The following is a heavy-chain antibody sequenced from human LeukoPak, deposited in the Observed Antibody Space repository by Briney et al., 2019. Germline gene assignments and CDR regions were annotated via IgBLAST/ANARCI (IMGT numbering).Heavy chain of an antibody. D-gene: IGHD5-18*01. Sequence: SETLSLTCTVSGGSISSYYWSWIRQPPGKGLQWIGYIYYSGSTNYNPSLKSRVTISVDTSKNQFSLKLSSVTAADTAVYYCARYTAMVAFHAHGFDIWGQGIMVTVSS. CDR3: ARYTAMVAFHAHGFDI. CDR2: IYYSGST. J-gene: IGHJ3*02. CDR1: GGSISSYY. V-gene: IGHV4-59*01.